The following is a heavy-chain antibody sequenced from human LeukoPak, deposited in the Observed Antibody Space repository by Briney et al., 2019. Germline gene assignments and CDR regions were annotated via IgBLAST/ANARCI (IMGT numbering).Heavy chain of an antibody. CDR3: ARVLGIAVAGTDY. J-gene: IGHJ4*02. D-gene: IGHD6-19*01. Sequence: GGSLRLSCAASGFTFSSYGMSWVRQAPGKGLEWVSYISSSSSTIYYADSVKGRFTISRDNAKNSLYLQMNSLRAEDTAVYYCARVLGIAVAGTDYWGQGTLVTVSS. V-gene: IGHV3-48*01. CDR1: GFTFSSYG. CDR2: ISSSSSTI.